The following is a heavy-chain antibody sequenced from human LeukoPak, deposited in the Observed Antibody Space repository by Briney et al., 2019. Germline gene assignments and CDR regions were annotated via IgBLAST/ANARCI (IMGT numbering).Heavy chain of an antibody. CDR3: ARGRGYSYGWGYFDY. CDR2: IWYDGSNK. J-gene: IGHJ4*02. CDR1: GFTFSSYG. D-gene: IGHD5-18*01. V-gene: IGHV3-33*01. Sequence: GRSLRLSCAASGFTFSSYGMHWVRQAPGKGLEWVAVIWYDGSNKYYADSVKGRFTISRDNSKNSLYPQMNSLRAEDTAVYYCARGRGYSYGWGYFDYWGQGTLVTVSS.